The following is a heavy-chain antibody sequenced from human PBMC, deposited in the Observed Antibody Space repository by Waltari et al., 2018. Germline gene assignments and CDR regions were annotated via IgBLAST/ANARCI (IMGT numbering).Heavy chain of an antibody. Sequence: GGGLVQPGGSLRLSCVASGFTFGSHWMSWVRQAPEKGLEWVADIKQDGTQQYYVDSVKGRFTVSRDNHKNSLFLQMNSLRAEDTAVYYCARALPGEITVYDYWAQGALVTVSS. CDR3: ARALPGEITVYDY. CDR1: GFTFGSHW. D-gene: IGHD3-10*01. J-gene: IGHJ4*02. CDR2: IKQDGTQQ. V-gene: IGHV3-7*01.